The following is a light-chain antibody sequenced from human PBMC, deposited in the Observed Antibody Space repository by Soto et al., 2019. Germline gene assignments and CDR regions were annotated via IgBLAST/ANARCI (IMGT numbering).Light chain of an antibody. CDR2: DVT. CDR1: SSDIGAYNY. CDR3: SSYTSSSTFFYV. V-gene: IGLV2-14*03. J-gene: IGLJ1*01. Sequence: QSALTQPASVSGSPRQSITISCTGTSSDIGAYNYVSWYQQHPGKAPKLMIYDVTNRPSGVSNRFSGSKSGYTASLTISGLQTEDEADYYCSSYTSSSTFFYVFGTGTKVTVL.